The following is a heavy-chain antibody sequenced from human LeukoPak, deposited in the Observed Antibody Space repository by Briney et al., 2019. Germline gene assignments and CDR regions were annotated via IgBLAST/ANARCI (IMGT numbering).Heavy chain of an antibody. J-gene: IGHJ4*02. CDR2: ISSPGGVT. V-gene: IGHV3-48*01. D-gene: IGHD3-22*01. Sequence: GGSLRLSCTASGFTFSHYRMTWVRQAPGKGLEWVAFISSPGGVTYYADSVKGRFTISRDNAKNSLYLTMNSLRADDTAVYYCAVVTYYYDSSGYGSDYWGQGTLVTVSS. CDR3: AVVTYYYDSSGYGSDY. CDR1: GFTFSHYR.